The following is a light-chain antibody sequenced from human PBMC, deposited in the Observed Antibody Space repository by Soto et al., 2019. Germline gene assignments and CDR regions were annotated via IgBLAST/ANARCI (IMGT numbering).Light chain of an antibody. CDR1: SSNIGINY. V-gene: IGLV1-47*01. CDR3: AAWDDSLSGYV. Sequence: QSVLTQPPSASGTPGQRVTISCSGSSSNIGINYVYWYQQLPGTAPKLLIYRNNQRPSGVPDRFSGSKSGTSASLAISGLRSEDEADYYCAAWDDSLSGYVFGPGTKLTVL. CDR2: RNN. J-gene: IGLJ1*01.